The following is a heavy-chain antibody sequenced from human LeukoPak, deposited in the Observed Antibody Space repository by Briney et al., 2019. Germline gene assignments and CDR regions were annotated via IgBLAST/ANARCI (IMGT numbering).Heavy chain of an antibody. Sequence: ASVKVSCKASGYTFTSYDINWVRQATGQGLEWMGWMNPNSGNTGYAQKFQGRVTMTTDTSTSTAYMELRSLRSDDTAVYYCARVDIGSGLNWGQGTLVTVSS. D-gene: IGHD2-15*01. V-gene: IGHV1-8*02. CDR3: ARVDIGSGLN. J-gene: IGHJ4*02. CDR1: GYTFTSYD. CDR2: MNPNSGNT.